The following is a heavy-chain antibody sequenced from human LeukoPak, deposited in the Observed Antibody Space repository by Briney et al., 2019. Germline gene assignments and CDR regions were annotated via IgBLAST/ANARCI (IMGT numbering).Heavy chain of an antibody. CDR1: GYTXTGYY. V-gene: IGHV1-2*02. J-gene: IGHJ6*02. CDR3: ARRAGHYNGMDV. CDR2: INPNSGGT. D-gene: IGHD2-2*02. Sequence: ASVKVSCKSSGYTXTGYYVHGVRQAPGQGLEWMGWINPNSGGTNFAEKFQGRVTMTRDTSISKAYMELSRLRPDDTAVYYCARRAGHYNGMDVWGQGTTVTVSS.